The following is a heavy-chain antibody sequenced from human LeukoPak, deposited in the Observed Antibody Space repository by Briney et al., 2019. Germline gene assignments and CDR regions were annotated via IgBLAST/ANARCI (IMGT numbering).Heavy chain of an antibody. CDR2: ISSSGSTI. J-gene: IGHJ3*02. Sequence: GGSLRLFCAASGFTFSDYYMSWIRQAPGKGLEWVSYISSSGSTIYYADSVKGRFTISRDNAKNSLYLQMNSLRAEDTAVYYCARFKGVGPDAFDIWGQGTMVTVSS. CDR3: ARFKGVGPDAFDI. CDR1: GFTFSDYY. D-gene: IGHD3-3*01. V-gene: IGHV3-11*01.